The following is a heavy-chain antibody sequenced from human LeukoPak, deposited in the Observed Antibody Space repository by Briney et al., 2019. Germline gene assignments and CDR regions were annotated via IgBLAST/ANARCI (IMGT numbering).Heavy chain of an antibody. J-gene: IGHJ4*02. CDR1: GFTFSTYG. Sequence: GGSLRLSCAASGFTFSTYGMSWVRQAPGKGLEWVSTITSSGDSTFYPDSVKGRFTISRDNAKNSLYLQMNSLRAEDTAVYYCAKDPTPSRDYDILTGYYIVPFGVDYWGQGTLVSVSS. V-gene: IGHV3-23*01. CDR2: ITSSGDST. D-gene: IGHD3-9*01. CDR3: AKDPTPSRDYDILTGYYIVPFGVDY.